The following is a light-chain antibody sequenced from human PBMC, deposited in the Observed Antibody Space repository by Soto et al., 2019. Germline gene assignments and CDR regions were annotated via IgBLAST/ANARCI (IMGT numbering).Light chain of an antibody. V-gene: IGLV2-14*01. CDR1: SSYVGGYNY. J-gene: IGLJ1*01. Sequence: QSVLTEPASGSVSPGQSITISCTGTSSYVGGYNYVSWYQQHPGKAPKLMIYGVSTRPSGVSNRFSGSKSGNTASLKISWLQAEDEADYYCSSYTGRSSPCVFGTGTKVTVL. CDR2: GVS. CDR3: SSYTGRSSPCV.